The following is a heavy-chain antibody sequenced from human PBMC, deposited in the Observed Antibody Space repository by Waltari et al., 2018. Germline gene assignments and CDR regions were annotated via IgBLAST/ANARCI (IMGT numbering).Heavy chain of an antibody. D-gene: IGHD3-9*01. CDR3: ARVGSLTGYKCGIDV. CDR1: GFTFGSHW. CDR2: SYTDGGNT. V-gene: IGHV3-74*01. Sequence: EVQLVESGGGLVQPGGSLRLSCVASGFTFGSHWLHWVRQVPGKELVWISRSYTDGGNTNSAYSVKGRLTISRDNAKNTWYLQMNRLRAEDTAVYYWARVGSLTGYKCGIDVWGQGTTVTVSS. J-gene: IGHJ6*02.